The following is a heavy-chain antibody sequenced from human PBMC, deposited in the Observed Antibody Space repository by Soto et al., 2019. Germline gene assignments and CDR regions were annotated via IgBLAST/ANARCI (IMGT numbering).Heavy chain of an antibody. Sequence: ASVKVSCKVSGYTLTELSMHWARHAPGQGLEWMGIINPSGGSTSYAQKFQGRVTMTRDTSTSTVYMELSSLRSEDTAVYYCAADVCAARPCYYYGMDVWGQGTTVTVSS. CDR1: GYTLTELS. CDR3: AADVCAARPCYYYGMDV. J-gene: IGHJ6*02. CDR2: INPSGGST. V-gene: IGHV1-46*01.